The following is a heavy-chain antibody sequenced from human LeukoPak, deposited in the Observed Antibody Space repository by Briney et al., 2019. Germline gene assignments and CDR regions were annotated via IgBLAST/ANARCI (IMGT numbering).Heavy chain of an antibody. D-gene: IGHD5-12*01. J-gene: IGHJ4*02. V-gene: IGHV4-38-2*02. CDR2: IYHRGST. Sequence: KSSETLSLTCTVSGYSISSGYYWGWIRQPPGKGLEWIGSIYHRGSTYYNPSLKSRVTISVDTSKNQFSLKLSSVTAADTAVYYCARGQPPLDDSGYDFGGGHLPRESNDYWGQGTLATVSS. CDR3: ARGQPPLDDSGYDFGGGHLPRESNDY. CDR1: GYSISSGYY.